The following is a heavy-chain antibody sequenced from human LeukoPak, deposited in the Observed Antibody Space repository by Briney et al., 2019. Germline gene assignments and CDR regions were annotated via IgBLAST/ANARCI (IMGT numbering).Heavy chain of an antibody. J-gene: IGHJ6*03. CDR2: IYSSGST. Sequence: SETLSLTCTVSGGSIRSYYWSWVRQAAGKGLEWIGRIYSSGSTNYNSSLRSRVTMSVDTSKNQFSLKLSSVTAADTAVYYCARSDSSSWGYYYYYYMDVWGKGTTVTVSS. CDR1: GGSIRSYY. CDR3: ARSDSSSWGYYYYYYMDV. V-gene: IGHV4-4*07. D-gene: IGHD6-13*01.